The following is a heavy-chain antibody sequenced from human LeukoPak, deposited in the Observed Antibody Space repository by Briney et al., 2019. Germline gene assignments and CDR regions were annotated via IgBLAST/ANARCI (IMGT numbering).Heavy chain of an antibody. CDR2: ISYDGSNK. CDR3: ARARDAAAGYDFDY. V-gene: IGHV3-30-3*01. J-gene: IGHJ4*02. CDR1: GFTFSSYA. D-gene: IGHD6-13*01. Sequence: GGSLRLSCAASGFTFSSYAMHWVRQAPGKGLEWVAVISYDGSNKYYADSVKGRFTISRDNSKNTLYLQMNSLRAEDTAVYYRARARDAAAGYDFDYWGQGTLVTVSS.